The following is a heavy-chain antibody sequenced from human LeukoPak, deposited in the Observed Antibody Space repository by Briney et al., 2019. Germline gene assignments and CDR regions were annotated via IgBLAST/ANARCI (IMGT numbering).Heavy chain of an antibody. CDR3: ARGSRAFDI. J-gene: IGHJ3*02. CDR2: IKQDGSKK. CDR1: GFTFSSYW. Sequence: GGSLRLSCAAAGFTFSSYWMSWVRQAPGKGLEWVANIKQDGSKKYYVDSVKGRFTISRDNAKNSLYLQMNSLRDEDTAVCYCARGSRAFDIWGQGTMVTVSS. V-gene: IGHV3-7*01.